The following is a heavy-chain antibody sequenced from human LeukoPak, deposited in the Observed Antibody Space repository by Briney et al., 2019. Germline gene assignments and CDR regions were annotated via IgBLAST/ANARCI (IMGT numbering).Heavy chain of an antibody. CDR2: ISYDGSNK. J-gene: IGHJ4*02. CDR3: AKDRGSGSSIPSDY. Sequence: PGGSLRLSCAASGFTFSSYGMHWVRQAPGKGLEWVAVISYDGSNKYYADSVKGRFTISRDNSKNTLYLQMNSLRAEDTAVYYCAKDRGSGSSIPSDYWGQGTLVTVSS. V-gene: IGHV3-30*18. CDR1: GFTFSSYG. D-gene: IGHD3-10*01.